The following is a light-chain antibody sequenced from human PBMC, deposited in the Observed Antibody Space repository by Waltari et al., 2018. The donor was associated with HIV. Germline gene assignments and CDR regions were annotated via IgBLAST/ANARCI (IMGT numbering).Light chain of an antibody. Sequence: DIQMTQSQSSVSASLGDRVTITCRASQSISRWLVWYQQTPGKAPTLLIYASSTLQPGVPSRFSGSGSGTSFALTITSLQPEDFATYYCQQASSLPLTFGGGTKVEIK. V-gene: IGKV1-12*01. CDR3: QQASSLPLT. J-gene: IGKJ4*01. CDR1: QSISRW. CDR2: ASS.